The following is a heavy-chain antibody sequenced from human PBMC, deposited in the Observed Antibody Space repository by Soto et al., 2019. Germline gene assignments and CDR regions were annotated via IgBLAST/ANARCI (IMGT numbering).Heavy chain of an antibody. CDR2: ISSSGSTI. CDR1: GFTFSDYY. J-gene: IGHJ4*02. D-gene: IGHD2-15*01. CDR3: ARGRSPAAPFDY. Sequence: PVGSLRLSCAASGFTFSDYYISWIRQAPGKGLEWVSYISSSGSTIYYADSVKGRFTISRDNAKNSLYLQMNSLRAEDTAVYYCARGRSPAAPFDYWGQGTLVTVSS. V-gene: IGHV3-11*01.